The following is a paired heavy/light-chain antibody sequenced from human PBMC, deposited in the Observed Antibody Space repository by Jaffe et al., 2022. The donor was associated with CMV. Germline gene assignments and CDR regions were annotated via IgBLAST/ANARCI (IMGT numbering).Light chain of an antibody. J-gene: IGKJ1*01. CDR1: QSVSSDY. CDR3: HQYDSSATWT. CDR2: GAS. Sequence: EIVLTQSPGTLSLSPGERAILSCRASQSVSSDYLAWYQQRPGQAPRLLIYGASSRAIGIPDRFSGRGSGRDFTLTISRLEPEDFAVYYCHQYDSSATWTFGQGTKVEIK. V-gene: IGKV3-20*01.
Heavy chain of an antibody. D-gene: IGHD3-9*01. J-gene: IGHJ3*02. Sequence: QVQLQESGPGLVKPSETLSLTCSVSGGSISSFYWSWVRQPPGKGLEWIGNINDSGTTNYKPSLKSRVTISADTSRNQFSLILSSATAADTAVYYCARHSVRYSVWSWGAPGGRRKVDAIDIWGQGTMVTVSS. V-gene: IGHV4-59*08. CDR2: INDSGTT. CDR1: GGSISSFY. CDR3: ARHSVRYSVWSWGAPGGRRKVDAIDI.